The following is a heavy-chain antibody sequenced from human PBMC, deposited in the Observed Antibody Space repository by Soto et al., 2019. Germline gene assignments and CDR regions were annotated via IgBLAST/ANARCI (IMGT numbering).Heavy chain of an antibody. CDR3: SRDVVVGAKALNY. V-gene: IGHV3-7*01. Sequence: GGSLRLSCAASGFTFSNYWMTWVRQAPGKGLEWVANIKEDGSEKHYVDSVKGRFTISRDNAKNSLYLQMNSLRVEDTAVYFCSRDVVVGAKALNYWGQGALVTVS. D-gene: IGHD2-15*01. CDR1: GFTFSNYW. CDR2: IKEDGSEK. J-gene: IGHJ4*02.